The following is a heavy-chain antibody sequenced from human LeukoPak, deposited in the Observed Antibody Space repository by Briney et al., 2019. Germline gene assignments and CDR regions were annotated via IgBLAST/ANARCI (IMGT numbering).Heavy chain of an antibody. Sequence: SETLSLTCAVYGGSFSGYYWSWIRQPPGKGLEWIGEINHSGSTNYNPSLKSRVTISVDTSKNKFSLKLSSVTAADTAVYYCARWYYYGSGSSQWGQGTLVTVSS. CDR3: ARWYYYGSGSSQ. D-gene: IGHD3-10*01. CDR2: INHSGST. J-gene: IGHJ4*02. CDR1: GGSFSGYY. V-gene: IGHV4-34*01.